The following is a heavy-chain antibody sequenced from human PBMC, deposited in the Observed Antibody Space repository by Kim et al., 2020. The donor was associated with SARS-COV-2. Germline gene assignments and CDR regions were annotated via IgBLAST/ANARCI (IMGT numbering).Heavy chain of an antibody. V-gene: IGHV3-30*04. CDR2: ISYDGSNK. J-gene: IGHJ6*02. Sequence: GGSLRLSCAASGFTFSSYAMHWVRQAPGKGLEWVAVISYDGSNKYYVDSVKGRFTISRDNSKNTLYLQMNSLRAEDTAVYYCARDILYREWELLYYYYGMDVWGQGTTVTVSS. CDR1: GFTFSSYA. D-gene: IGHD1-26*01. CDR3: ARDILYREWELLYYYYGMDV.